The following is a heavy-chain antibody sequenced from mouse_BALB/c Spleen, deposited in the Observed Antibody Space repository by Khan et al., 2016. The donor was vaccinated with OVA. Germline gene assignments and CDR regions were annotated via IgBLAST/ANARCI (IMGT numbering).Heavy chain of an antibody. Sequence: QVQLQQFGAELVRPGVSVKLSCKGSGYTFTDFAMHWVKQSHAKSLEWIGVISTYYGDATYNQKFKGKATMTVDKSSSTAYMELARLTSDDSAIYYGARGSGNSRFAYWGQGTLVTVSA. V-gene: IGHV1S137*01. D-gene: IGHD1-3*01. CDR2: ISTYYGDA. CDR1: GYTFTDFA. CDR3: ARGSGNSRFAY. J-gene: IGHJ3*01.